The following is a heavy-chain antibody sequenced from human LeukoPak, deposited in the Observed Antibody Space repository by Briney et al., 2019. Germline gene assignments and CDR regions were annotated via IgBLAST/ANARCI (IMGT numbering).Heavy chain of an antibody. V-gene: IGHV3-7*01. CDR3: ARGSAAIALYGMDV. CDR1: GFTFSSYW. J-gene: IGHJ6*02. D-gene: IGHD2-21*01. CDR2: IKQDGSEK. Sequence: GGSLRLSCAASGFTFSSYWMSWVRQAPGKGLEWVANIKQDGSEKYYVDSVRGRFTISRDNAKNSLYLQKNSLRAEDTAVYYYARGSAAIALYGMDVWGQGTTVTASS.